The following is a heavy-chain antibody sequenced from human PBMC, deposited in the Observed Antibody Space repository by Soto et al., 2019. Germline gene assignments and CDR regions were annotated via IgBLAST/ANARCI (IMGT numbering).Heavy chain of an antibody. J-gene: IGHJ4*02. V-gene: IGHV3-74*01. CDR3: ARDLGGGADY. D-gene: IGHD2-15*01. CDR2: INSDGSST. Sequence: GGSLRLSCAASGFTFSSYSMNWVRQAPGKGLEWVSCINSDGSSTYYADSVKGRFTISRDNAKNTLYLQMNSLRAEDTAVYYCARDLGGGADYWGQGTLVTVSS. CDR1: GFTFSSYS.